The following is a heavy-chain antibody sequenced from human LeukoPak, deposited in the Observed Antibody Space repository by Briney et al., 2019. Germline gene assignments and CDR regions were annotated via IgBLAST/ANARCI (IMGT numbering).Heavy chain of an antibody. CDR2: IYHSGST. J-gene: IGHJ5*02. CDR3: ARDNRRTIFGVIIRPSNWFDP. D-gene: IGHD3-3*01. V-gene: IGHV4-38-2*02. CDR1: GYSISSGYY. Sequence: SETLSLTCTVSGYSISSGYYWGWIRQSPGKGLEWIGIIYHSGSTYYNPSLKSRVTISVDTSKNQVSLMLSSVTAADTAVYCCARDNRRTIFGVIIRPSNWFDPWGQGTLVTVSS.